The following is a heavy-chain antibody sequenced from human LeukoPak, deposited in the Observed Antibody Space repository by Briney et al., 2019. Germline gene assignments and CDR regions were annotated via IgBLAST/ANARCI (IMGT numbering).Heavy chain of an antibody. J-gene: IGHJ6*02. Sequence: GGTLRLSYAASGFTFRSYEMNWVRQAPGKGLEWVTYSSSRGSTIYDADSVKGRFTISRDNTKNSLYVQMNSLRAEDTAVYYCARGPGSYYGMDVWGQGTTVTVSS. CDR3: ARGPGSYYGMDV. CDR2: SSSRGSTI. CDR1: GFTFRSYE. V-gene: IGHV3-48*03. D-gene: IGHD1-26*01.